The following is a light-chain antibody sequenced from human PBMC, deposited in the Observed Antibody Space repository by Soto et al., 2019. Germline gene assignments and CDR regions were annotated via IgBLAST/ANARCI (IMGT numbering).Light chain of an antibody. Sequence: EIVLTQSPATLSLSPGERATLSCRASQSVSSYLAWYQQKPGQAPRLLIYDASNRATGIPARFSGSGPGTDFTLPNTSLEPEDFAFYYCQQRSNWPTFGQGTKVEIK. V-gene: IGKV3-11*01. J-gene: IGKJ1*01. CDR2: DAS. CDR1: QSVSSY. CDR3: QQRSNWPT.